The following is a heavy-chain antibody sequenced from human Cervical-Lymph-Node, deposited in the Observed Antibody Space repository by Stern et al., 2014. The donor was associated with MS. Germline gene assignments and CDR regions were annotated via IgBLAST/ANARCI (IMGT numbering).Heavy chain of an antibody. CDR2: INDDGTVT. D-gene: IGHD4-23*01. J-gene: IGHJ4*02. CDR3: AREVAILRGSFHY. V-gene: IGHV3-74*01. CDR1: DFTFSIFW. Sequence: EVQLVESGGGLVQPGGSLRLSCAASDFTFSIFWMHWVRQAPGERLVWVSEINDDGTVTNYADSVKGRFTISRDNAKNTLYLQMNSLRAEDTAVFYCAREVAILRGSFHYWGQGTLVAVSS.